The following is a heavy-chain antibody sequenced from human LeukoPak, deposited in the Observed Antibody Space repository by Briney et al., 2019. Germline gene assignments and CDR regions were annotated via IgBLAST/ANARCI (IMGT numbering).Heavy chain of an antibody. J-gene: IGHJ4*02. CDR1: GFTFSSYW. V-gene: IGHV3-7*05. CDR3: ARDRPAGLRGVITFFDY. CDR2: IKQDGSEK. D-gene: IGHD3-10*01. Sequence: GGSLRLSCAASGFTFSSYWMSWDRQAPGKGLEWVANIKQDGSEKYYVDSVKGRFTISRDDAKNSLYLQMNSLRAEDTAVYYCARDRPAGLRGVITFFDYWGQGTLVTVSS.